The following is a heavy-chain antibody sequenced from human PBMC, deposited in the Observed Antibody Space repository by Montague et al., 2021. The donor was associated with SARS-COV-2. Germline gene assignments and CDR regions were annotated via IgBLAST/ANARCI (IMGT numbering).Heavy chain of an antibody. Sequence: SETLSLTCAVYGGSFSGYYWSWIRQPPGKGLEWIGEINHSGSTNYNPSLKSRVTISVDTSKNQFSLKLSSVTAADTPVYYCARGLAELRYFDWYHYYFDYWGQGTLVTVSS. CDR1: GGSFSGYY. V-gene: IGHV4-34*01. D-gene: IGHD3-9*01. J-gene: IGHJ4*02. CDR3: ARGLAELRYFDWYHYYFDY. CDR2: INHSGST.